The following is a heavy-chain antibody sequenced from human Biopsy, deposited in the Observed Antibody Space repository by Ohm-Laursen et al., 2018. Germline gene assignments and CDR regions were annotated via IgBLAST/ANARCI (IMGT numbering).Heavy chain of an antibody. Sequence: TLSLTCTVSGGSIRGSSWGWIRQAPGRGLEWVGYISYSGSTSNNPSLKSRITISVDTSKNKISLKVTSVTAADTAVYYCAKHGSGWTGDDALHIWGQGTMVTVSS. CDR3: AKHGSGWTGDDALHI. D-gene: IGHD6-19*01. J-gene: IGHJ3*02. CDR2: ISYSGST. CDR1: GGSIRGSS. V-gene: IGHV4-59*08.